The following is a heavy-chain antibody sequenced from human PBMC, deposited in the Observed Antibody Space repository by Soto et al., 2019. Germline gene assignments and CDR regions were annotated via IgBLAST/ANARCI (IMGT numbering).Heavy chain of an antibody. CDR2: VIPIFGTP. V-gene: IGHV1-69*01. CDR1: GGTFSTYA. J-gene: IGHJ6*02. CDR3: ARSQGGSSSLDIYYYYYYGMDV. Sequence: QVQLVQSGAEVKKPGSSVKVSCKAPGGTFSTYAISWVRQAPGQGPEWMGGVIPIFGTPKYAQKFQGRVTITADESTSTGYMELRSLRSEDTAVYYCARSQGGSSSLDIYYYYYYGMDVWGQGTTVTVSS. D-gene: IGHD2-15*01.